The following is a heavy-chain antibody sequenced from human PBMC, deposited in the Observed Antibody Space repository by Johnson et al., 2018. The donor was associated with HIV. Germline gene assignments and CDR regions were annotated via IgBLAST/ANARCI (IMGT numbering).Heavy chain of an antibody. CDR3: ARERGDAFDI. D-gene: IGHD3-10*01. V-gene: IGHV3-13*01. CDR2: IGTAGDT. J-gene: IGHJ3*02. Sequence: VQLVESGGGLVQPGGSLRLSCAASGFTFSSYDMHWVRQATGKGLEWVSAIGTAGDTYYPGSVKGRFTISRDNAKNTVYLQMNSLRVEDTAVYYCARERGDAFDIWGQGTMVTVSS. CDR1: GFTFSSYD.